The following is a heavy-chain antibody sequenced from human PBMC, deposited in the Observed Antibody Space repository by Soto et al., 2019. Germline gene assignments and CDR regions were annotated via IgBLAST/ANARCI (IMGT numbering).Heavy chain of an antibody. CDR2: ISDDGRNK. CDR1: GLTFSTFG. CDR3: ARVSWREKYGMDV. Sequence: QVQLVESGGGVVQPGRSLRLSCAASGLTFSTFGMYWVRQAPGKGLEWVAVISDDGRNKYYADSLKGRFTISRDNAKNSLYLQMNRLRAEDTAVYYCARVSWREKYGMDVWGQGTTVTVSS. J-gene: IGHJ6*02. V-gene: IGHV3-30*03.